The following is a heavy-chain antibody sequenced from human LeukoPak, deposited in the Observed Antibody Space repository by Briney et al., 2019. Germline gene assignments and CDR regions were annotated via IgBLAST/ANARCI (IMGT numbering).Heavy chain of an antibody. V-gene: IGHV1-2*02. J-gene: IGHJ5*02. CDR1: GYTFTAYY. CDR2: INANSGGT. CDR3: ARVRDGYSYSTNWFDP. Sequence: GASVKVSCKASGYTFTAYYMHWVRQAPGQGLEWMGWINANSGGTNYAQNFQGRVTMTSETSISTVYMDLTRLISDDTAVYYCARVRDGYSYSTNWFDPLGQGTLVTVSS. D-gene: IGHD5-18*01.